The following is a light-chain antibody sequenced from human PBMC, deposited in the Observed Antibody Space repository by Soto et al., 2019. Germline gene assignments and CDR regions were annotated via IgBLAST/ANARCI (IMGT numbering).Light chain of an antibody. CDR3: QQYERYST. Sequence: DIQMTQSPSSLSASVGDRVTITCRASQSMTSRLAWYQQKPGKAPNPLIYDASSLASGVPSRFSGSGFGTEFTLTISGLQPEDSATYYCQQYERYSTFGQGTKVDIK. V-gene: IGKV1-5*01. J-gene: IGKJ1*01. CDR1: QSMTSR. CDR2: DAS.